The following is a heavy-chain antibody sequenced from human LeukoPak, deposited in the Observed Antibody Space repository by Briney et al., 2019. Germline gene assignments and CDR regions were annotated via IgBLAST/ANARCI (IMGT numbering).Heavy chain of an antibody. J-gene: IGHJ3*02. CDR1: GFTFSSYA. V-gene: IGHV3-30*04. Sequence: GGSLRLSCAASGFTFSSYAMHWVRQAPGKGLEWVAVISYDGSNKYYADSVKGRFTISRDNSKNTLHLQMNSLRAEDTAVYYCARVGIQLWSWYAFDIWGQGTMVTVSS. CDR3: ARVGIQLWSWYAFDI. D-gene: IGHD5-18*01. CDR2: ISYDGSNK.